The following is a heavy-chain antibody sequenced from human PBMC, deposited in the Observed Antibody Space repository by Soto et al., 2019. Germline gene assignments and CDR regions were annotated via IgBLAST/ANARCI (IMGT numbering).Heavy chain of an antibody. CDR2: INAGNGNT. J-gene: IGHJ4*02. V-gene: IGHV1-3*01. CDR1: GYTFTSYA. CDR3: ARGLGIRYCSSTRGRQFDY. D-gene: IGHD2-2*01. Sequence: ASVKVSCKASGYTFTSYAMHWVRQAPGQRLEWMGWINAGNGNTKYSQKFQGRVTITRDTSASTAYMELSSLRSEDTAVYYCARGLGIRYCSSTRGRQFDYRAQRTLDTVSS.